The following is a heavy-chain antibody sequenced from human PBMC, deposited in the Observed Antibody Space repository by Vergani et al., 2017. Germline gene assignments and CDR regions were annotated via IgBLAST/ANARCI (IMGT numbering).Heavy chain of an antibody. CDR1: GYTFTGYY. J-gene: IGHJ5*02. Sequence: QVQLVQSGAEVKKPGASVKVSCKASGYTFTGYYMHWVRQAPGQGLEWMGWINPILGIANYAQKFQGRVTITADKSTSTADMELSSLRSEDTAVYYCARELDYYDSPMRWFDPWGQGTLVTVSS. CDR2: INPILGIA. CDR3: ARELDYYDSPMRWFDP. D-gene: IGHD3-22*01. V-gene: IGHV1-69*09.